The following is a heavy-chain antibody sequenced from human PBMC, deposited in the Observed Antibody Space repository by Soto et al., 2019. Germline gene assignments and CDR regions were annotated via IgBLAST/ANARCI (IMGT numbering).Heavy chain of an antibody. J-gene: IGHJ5*02. D-gene: IGHD5-12*01. CDR1: GFTISDHY. CDR3: ARDSGLRWFDP. V-gene: IGHV3-66*01. CDR2: IYSGGST. Sequence: PGGSLRLSCGASGFTISDHYMSWVRQAPGKGLEWVSVIYSGGSTYYADSVKGRFTISRDNSKNTLYLQMNSLRAEDTAVYYCARDSGLRWFDPWGQGTLVTVSS.